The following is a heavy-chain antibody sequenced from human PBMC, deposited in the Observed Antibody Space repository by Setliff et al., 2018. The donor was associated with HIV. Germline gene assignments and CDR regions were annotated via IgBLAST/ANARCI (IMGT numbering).Heavy chain of an antibody. V-gene: IGHV1-2*02. D-gene: IGHD6-19*01. J-gene: IGHJ4*02. CDR2: INPNTGGT. CDR1: GYTFTEYH. CDR3: ARDNRFDYNSGWPLDY. Sequence: ASVKVSCKASGYTFTEYHMRWVRQAPGQGLEWMGSINPNTGGTNYAQKFQGRVTVTRDSPTRTAYMELKRLKSDDTAVYFCARDNRFDYNSGWPLDYWGQGTLVTVSS.